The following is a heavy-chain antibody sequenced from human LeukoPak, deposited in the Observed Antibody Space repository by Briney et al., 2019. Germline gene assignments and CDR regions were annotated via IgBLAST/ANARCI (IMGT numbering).Heavy chain of an antibody. J-gene: IGHJ4*02. Sequence: PGGSLRLSCAAAGFTFMNYVMNCVRQAPGKGLEWVASISGSGSDIDYADSVKGRFTISRDNAKNSLFLQMNNLRAEDTAVYYCSCWDLGLFDYWGQGTLVTVS. CDR1: GFTFMNYV. CDR3: SCWDLGLFDY. CDR2: ISGSGSDI. V-gene: IGHV3-21*01. D-gene: IGHD1-26*01.